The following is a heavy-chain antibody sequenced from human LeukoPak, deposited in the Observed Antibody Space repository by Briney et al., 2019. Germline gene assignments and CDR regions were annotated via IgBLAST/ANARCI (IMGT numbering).Heavy chain of an antibody. D-gene: IGHD6-19*01. CDR3: ARGGYSSGWYSSELSPSYYFDY. CDR1: GYTFTSYD. J-gene: IGHJ4*02. CDR2: MNPNSGNT. V-gene: IGHV1-8*01. Sequence: ASVKVSCKASGYTFTSYDINWVRQAPGQGLEWMGWMNPNSGNTGYAQKFQGRVTMTRNTSISTAYMELSSLRSEDTAVYYCARGGYSSGWYSSELSPSYYFDYWGQGTLVTVSS.